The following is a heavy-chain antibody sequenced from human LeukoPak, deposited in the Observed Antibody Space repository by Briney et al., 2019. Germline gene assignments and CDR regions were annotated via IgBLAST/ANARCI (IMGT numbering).Heavy chain of an antibody. V-gene: IGHV4-59*08. J-gene: IGHJ4*02. Sequence: SETLSLTCTVSGGSISPYFWSWIRQPPGKGLEWIGYIYYSGSTNYNPSPKSRVTISVDTSKNQFSLKLSSVTAADTAVYYCARRQTYFDYWGQGTLVTVSP. CDR1: GGSISPYF. CDR3: ARRQTYFDY. CDR2: IYYSGST.